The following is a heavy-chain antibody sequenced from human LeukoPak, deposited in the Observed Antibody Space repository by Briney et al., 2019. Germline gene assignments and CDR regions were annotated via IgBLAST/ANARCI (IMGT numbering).Heavy chain of an antibody. V-gene: IGHV4-61*05. CDR2: IYYSGST. CDR3: ARRIAVAGPRAVVYYYMDV. Sequence: SETLSLTCTVSGGSISSSSYYWGWIRQPPGKGLEWIGYIYYSGSTNYNPSLKSRVTISVDTSKNQFSLKLSSVTAADTAVYYCARRIAVAGPRAVVYYYMDVWGKGTTVTVSS. J-gene: IGHJ6*03. D-gene: IGHD6-19*01. CDR1: GGSISSSSYY.